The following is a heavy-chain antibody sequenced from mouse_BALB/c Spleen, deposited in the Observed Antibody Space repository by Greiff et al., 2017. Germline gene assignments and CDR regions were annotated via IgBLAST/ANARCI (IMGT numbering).Heavy chain of an antibody. V-gene: IGHV1-14*01. CDR3: ARRGWGRYDLYAMDY. J-gene: IGHJ4*01. CDR2: INPYNDGT. CDR1: GYTFTSYV. D-gene: IGHD2-14*01. Sequence: EVQLQQSGPELVKPGASVKMSCKASGYTFTSYVMHWVKQKPGQGLEWIGYINPYNDGTKYNEKFKGKATLTSDKSSSTAYMELSSLTSEDSAVYDCARRGWGRYDLYAMDYWGQGTSVTVSS.